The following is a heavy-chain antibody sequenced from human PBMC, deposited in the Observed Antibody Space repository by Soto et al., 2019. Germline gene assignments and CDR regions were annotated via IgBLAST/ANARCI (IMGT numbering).Heavy chain of an antibody. CDR2: INPDNANT. D-gene: IGHD2-15*01. CDR3: ARDPGSGHYFDY. J-gene: IGHJ4*02. V-gene: IGHV1-3*01. CDR1: GYTFISRA. Sequence: ASVKVSCKASGYTFISRALHWVRQAPGQRLEWMGWINPDNANTKYSQNFQGRVTFTRDTSATTAYMELSSLRSEDTAVYFCARDPGSGHYFDYWGQGTLVTVSS.